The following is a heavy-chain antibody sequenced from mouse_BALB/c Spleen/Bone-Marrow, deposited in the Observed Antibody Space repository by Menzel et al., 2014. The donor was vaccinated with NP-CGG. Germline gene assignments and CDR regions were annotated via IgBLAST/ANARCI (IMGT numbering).Heavy chain of an antibody. CDR2: ISSGGSYS. CDR3: VRQLDF. J-gene: IGHJ4*01. CDR1: GFTFSAYG. V-gene: IGHV5-6*01. Sequence: EVHLVESGGDLVKPGGSLKLSCAASGFTFSAYGMSWVRQTPDKRLEWVATISSGGSYSYYPDSVKGRFTITRDNAKNTLYLQMSSLKSEDTAMYFCVRQLDFWGQGTSVTVSS.